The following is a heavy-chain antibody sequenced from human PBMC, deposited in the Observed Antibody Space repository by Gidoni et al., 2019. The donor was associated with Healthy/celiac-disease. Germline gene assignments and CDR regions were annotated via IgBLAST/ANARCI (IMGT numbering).Heavy chain of an antibody. V-gene: IGHV4-39*01. D-gene: IGHD2-15*01. J-gene: IGHJ5*02. CDR3: ARLLGYCSGGSCYSPQNWFDP. Sequence: QLQLQESGPGLVKPSETLSLTCTVSGGSISSSSYYWGWIRQPPGKGLEWIGSIYYSGSTYYNPSLKSRVTISVDTSKNQFSLKLSSVTAADTAVYYCARLLGYCSGGSCYSPQNWFDPWGQGTLVTVSS. CDR1: GGSISSSSYY. CDR2: IYYSGST.